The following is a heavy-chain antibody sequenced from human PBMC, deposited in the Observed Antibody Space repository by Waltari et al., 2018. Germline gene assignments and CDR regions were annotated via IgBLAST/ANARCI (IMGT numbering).Heavy chain of an antibody. D-gene: IGHD3-3*01. Sequence: QVQLQQWGAGLLKPSETLSLTCAVYGGSFSGYYWSWIRQPPGKGLEWIGEINHSGSTSYNPSLKSRVTISVDTSKNQFSLKLSSVTAADTAVYYCARGRPVFRFSYYYGMDVWGQGTTVTVSS. CDR2: INHSGST. CDR1: GGSFSGYY. V-gene: IGHV4-34*01. CDR3: ARGRPVFRFSYYYGMDV. J-gene: IGHJ6*02.